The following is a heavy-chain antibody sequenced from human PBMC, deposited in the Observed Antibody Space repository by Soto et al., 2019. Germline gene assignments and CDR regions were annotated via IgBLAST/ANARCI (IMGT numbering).Heavy chain of an antibody. D-gene: IGHD1-26*01. CDR3: TSARSSVGAPGGFIEY. CDR1: GFIFTNYW. Sequence: EVQLVESGGGLVQPGGSLRLSCAASGFIFTNYWMSWVRQAPGKGLEWVANINRDGSEKRYVDSVKGRFSIYRDNAKNSLNLQMNSLSADDTGVYYCTSARSSVGAPGGFIEYWGQGNLVTVSS. CDR2: INRDGSEK. V-gene: IGHV3-7*03. J-gene: IGHJ4*02.